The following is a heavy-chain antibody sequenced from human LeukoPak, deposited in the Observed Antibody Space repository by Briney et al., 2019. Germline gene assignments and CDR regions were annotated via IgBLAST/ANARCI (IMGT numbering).Heavy chain of an antibody. CDR3: ARDRGMDV. V-gene: IGHV3-48*03. CDR1: GFTFSSYE. J-gene: IGHJ6*02. CDR2: ISSSGPTI. Sequence: WGSLRLSCAASGFTFSSYEMNWVRQAPGKGLEWVSYISSSGPTIYYADSVKGRFTISRDNAKNSLYLQMNSLRAEDTAVYYCARDRGMDVWGQEPTVTVSS.